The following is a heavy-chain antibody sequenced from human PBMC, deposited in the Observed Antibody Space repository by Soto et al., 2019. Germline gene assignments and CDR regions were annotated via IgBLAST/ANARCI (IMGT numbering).Heavy chain of an antibody. CDR1: GGSISSGGYY. J-gene: IGHJ6*02. Sequence: QVQLQESGPGLVKPSQTLSLTCTVSGGSISSGGYYWSWIRQHPGKGLEWIGYTYYSGSTYYNPSLKSRVTISVDTSKNQFSLKLSSVTAADTAVYYCARGERGYCSSTSCYRRYYYYGMDVWGQGTTVTVSS. D-gene: IGHD2-2*02. V-gene: IGHV4-31*03. CDR2: TYYSGST. CDR3: ARGERGYCSSTSCYRRYYYYGMDV.